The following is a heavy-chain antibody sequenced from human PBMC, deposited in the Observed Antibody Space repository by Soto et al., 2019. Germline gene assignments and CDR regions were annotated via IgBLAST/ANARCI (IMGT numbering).Heavy chain of an antibody. CDR1: GYTFTSYY. CDR2: INPSGGST. CDR3: AALRAVVPAAIGLYYYYYYGMDV. D-gene: IGHD2-2*02. J-gene: IGHJ6*02. V-gene: IGHV1-46*01. Sequence: ASVKVSCKASGYTFTSYYMHWVRQAPGQGLEWMGIINPSGGSTSYAQKFQGRFTISRDNSKNTLYLQMNSLRAEDTAVYYCAALRAVVPAAIGLYYYYYYGMDVWGQGTTVTVSS.